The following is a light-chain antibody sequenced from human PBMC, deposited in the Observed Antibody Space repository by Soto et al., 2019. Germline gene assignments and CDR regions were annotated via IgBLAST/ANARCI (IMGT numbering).Light chain of an antibody. CDR1: QSVLSNSNNKNY. CDR2: WAS. V-gene: IGKV4-1*01. J-gene: IGKJ4*01. CDR3: HQYYRAPLT. Sequence: DIVMTQSPDSLAVSLGERATINCKSSQSVLSNSNNKNYLTWYQQRPGQPPKLLISWASTRESGVPDRFSGSGSGTHFTLTLSSLRAEDVGVYYCHQYYRAPLTFGGGTKVEI.